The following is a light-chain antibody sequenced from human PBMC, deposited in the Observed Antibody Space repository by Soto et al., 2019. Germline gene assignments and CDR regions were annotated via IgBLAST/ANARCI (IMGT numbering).Light chain of an antibody. CDR2: DAS. Sequence: DIQMTQSPSTLSASVGDRVTITCRASQSISSWLAWYQQKPGKAPKLLIYDASILESGVPSRFSGSGSGTEFTLTISSLQADDFASYYCQQYNSYSFTFGPGTKVDIK. V-gene: IGKV1-5*01. CDR3: QQYNSYSFT. CDR1: QSISSW. J-gene: IGKJ3*01.